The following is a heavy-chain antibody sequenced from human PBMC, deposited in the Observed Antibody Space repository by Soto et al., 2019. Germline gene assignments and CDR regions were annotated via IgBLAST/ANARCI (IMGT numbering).Heavy chain of an antibody. D-gene: IGHD4-4*01. V-gene: IGHV3-30-3*01. Sequence: QVQLVESGGGVVQPGTSRRLSCAGSGFTFSTYVMHWVRQAPGKGLEWVAVISSDGSIQYYADSVKGRFTISRDNPKNTLYLQMNSLRAEDTAVYHCATVNLAVTTIDHWGQGTLVTVSS. CDR2: ISSDGSIQ. CDR3: ATVNLAVTTIDH. CDR1: GFTFSTYV. J-gene: IGHJ4*02.